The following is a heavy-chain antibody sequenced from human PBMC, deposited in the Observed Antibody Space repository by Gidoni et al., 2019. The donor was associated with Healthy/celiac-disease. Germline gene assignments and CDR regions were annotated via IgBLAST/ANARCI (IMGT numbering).Heavy chain of an antibody. V-gene: IGHV3-13*01. Sequence: EVQLVESGGGLVQPGGSLRLSCAASGLPFSSYDLHWVRQATGKGLEWVSAMGTAGDTYYPGSVKGLFTISRENAKNSLYLQMNSLRAGDTAVYYCARERAGYCSSTSCYRGMDVWGQGTTVTVSS. D-gene: IGHD2-2*01. CDR3: ARERAGYCSSTSCYRGMDV. CDR1: GLPFSSYD. J-gene: IGHJ6*02. CDR2: MGTAGDT.